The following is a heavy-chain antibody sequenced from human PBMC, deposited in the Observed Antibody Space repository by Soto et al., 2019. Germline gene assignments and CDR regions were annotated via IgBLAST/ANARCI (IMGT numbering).Heavy chain of an antibody. CDR3: ARDLTLSDVRPHDRMDV. Sequence: PGGSLRLSCAASGFTFSSYAMHWVRQAPGKGLEWVAVISYDGSNKYYADSVKGRFTISRDNSKNTLYLQMNSLRAEDTAVYYCARDLTLSDVRPHDRMDVWAQGTTVTGSS. D-gene: IGHD1-1*01. CDR2: ISYDGSNK. J-gene: IGHJ6*02. CDR1: GFTFSSYA. V-gene: IGHV3-30-3*01.